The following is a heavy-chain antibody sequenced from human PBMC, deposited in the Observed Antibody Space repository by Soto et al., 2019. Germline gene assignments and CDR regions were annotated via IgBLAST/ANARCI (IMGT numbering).Heavy chain of an antibody. CDR1: GFTFSSYG. D-gene: IGHD4-17*01. CDR2: IWYYGSNK. V-gene: IGHV3-33*01. CDR3: ARDSPTATPEY. J-gene: IGHJ4*02. Sequence: PWGSLRLSCAASGFTFSSYGMHWVRQAPGKGLEWVAVIWYYGSNKYYADSVKGRFTISRDNSKNTLYLQMNSLRAEDTAVYYCARDSPTATPEYWGQGNMVTVSA.